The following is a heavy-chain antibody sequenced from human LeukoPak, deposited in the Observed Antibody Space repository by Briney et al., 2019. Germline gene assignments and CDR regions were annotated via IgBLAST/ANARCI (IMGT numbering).Heavy chain of an antibody. CDR3: ARDRAGTTS. CDR2: IYYSGST. J-gene: IGHJ4*02. Sequence: PSETLSLTCTVSGGSISSSSYYWGWIRQPPGKGLEWIGSIYYSGSTYYNPSLKSRVTISVDTSKNQFSLKLSSVTAADTAVYYCARDRAGTTSWGQGTLVTVSS. CDR1: GGSISSSSYY. D-gene: IGHD1-1*01. V-gene: IGHV4-39*02.